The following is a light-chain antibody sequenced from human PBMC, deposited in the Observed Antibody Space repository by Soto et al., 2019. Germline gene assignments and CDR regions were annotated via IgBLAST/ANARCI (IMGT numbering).Light chain of an antibody. V-gene: IGKV4-1*01. J-gene: IGKJ4*01. CDR2: WAS. CDR1: QSVLYSSNNNNY. Sequence: DIVMTQSPDSLAVSLGERATINCKSSQSVLYSSNNNNYLAWYQQKPGQPPKLLIYWASTRESGVPDRFSGSGSGTDFTITISSLQAEDVAVYYCQQYYNAPLTFGGGTKVEIK. CDR3: QQYYNAPLT.